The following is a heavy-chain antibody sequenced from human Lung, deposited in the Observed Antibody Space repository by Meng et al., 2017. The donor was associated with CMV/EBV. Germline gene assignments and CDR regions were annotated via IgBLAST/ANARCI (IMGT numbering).Heavy chain of an antibody. V-gene: IGHV1-69*05. CDR3: ARGSRSGELLTFQFAFDI. CDR2: IIPIFGTA. J-gene: IGHJ3*02. Sequence: SVXVSCKASGGTFSSYAISWVRQAPGQGLEWMGGIIPIFGTANYAQKFQGRVTITTDESTSTAYMELSSLRSEDTAVYYCARGSRSGELLTFQFAFDIWGQGXMVTVSS. CDR1: GGTFSSYA. D-gene: IGHD2-15*01.